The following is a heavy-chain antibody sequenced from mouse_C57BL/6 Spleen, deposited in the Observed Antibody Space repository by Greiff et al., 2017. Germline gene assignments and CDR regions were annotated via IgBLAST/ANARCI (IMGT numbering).Heavy chain of an antibody. D-gene: IGHD1-1*01. CDR1: GFTFSSYG. CDR3: ARKGGGSSYVDWYFDV. Sequence: EVQLVESGGDLVKPGGSLKLSCAASGFTFSSYGMSWVRQTPDKRLEWVATISSGGSYTYYPDSVKGRFTISRDNAKNTLYLQMSSLKSEDTAMYYCARKGGGSSYVDWYFDVWGTGTTVTVSS. V-gene: IGHV5-6*01. J-gene: IGHJ1*03. CDR2: ISSGGSYT.